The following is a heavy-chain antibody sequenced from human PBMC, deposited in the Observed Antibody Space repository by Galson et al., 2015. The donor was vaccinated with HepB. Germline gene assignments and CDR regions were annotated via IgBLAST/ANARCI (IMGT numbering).Heavy chain of an antibody. CDR3: ARVRAGVATAPFDY. Sequence: SVKVSCKASGGTFSSYAISRVRQAPGQGLEWMGGIIPIFGTANYAQKFQGRVTITADESTSTAYMELSSLRSEDTAVYYCARVRAGVATAPFDYWGQGTLVTVSS. J-gene: IGHJ4*02. CDR2: IIPIFGTA. CDR1: GGTFSSYA. D-gene: IGHD5-12*01. V-gene: IGHV1-69*13.